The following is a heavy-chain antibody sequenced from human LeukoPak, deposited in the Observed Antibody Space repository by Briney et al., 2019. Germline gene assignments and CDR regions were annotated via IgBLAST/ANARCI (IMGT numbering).Heavy chain of an antibody. D-gene: IGHD2-15*01. CDR2: IYTSGST. Sequence: SETLSLTCTVSGGSISSYYWSWIRQPAGKGLEWIGRIYTSGSTNYNPSLKSRVTISVDKSKNQLSLKLSSVTAADTAVYYCARGYCSGGSCYPFDYWGQGTLVTVSS. V-gene: IGHV4-4*07. J-gene: IGHJ4*02. CDR1: GGSISSYY. CDR3: ARGYCSGGSCYPFDY.